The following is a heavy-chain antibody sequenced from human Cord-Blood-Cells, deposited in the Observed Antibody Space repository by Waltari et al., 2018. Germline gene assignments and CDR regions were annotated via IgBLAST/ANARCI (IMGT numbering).Heavy chain of an antibody. J-gene: IGHJ4*02. CDR2: INHSGST. CDR1: GGSFSGYY. D-gene: IGHD1-26*01. V-gene: IGHV4-34*01. CDR3: AMTGSGSYYLDY. Sequence: QVQLQQWGAGLLKPSETLSLTCAVYGGSFSGYYWSWIRQPPGKGLEWIGEINHSGSTNYNPSLKSRVTISVDTSKNQFSLKLSAVTAADTAVYYCAMTGSGSYYLDYLGQGTLVTVSS.